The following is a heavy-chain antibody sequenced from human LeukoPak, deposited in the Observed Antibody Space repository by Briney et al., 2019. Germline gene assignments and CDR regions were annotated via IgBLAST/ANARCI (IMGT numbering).Heavy chain of an antibody. Sequence: VASVKFSCKGSGYTFTHYHMHWGRQAPGQGLEWMGRIYPSSGGTNYAQKFQGRITLTTDTSINTAYMELSRLRFDDTAVYYCARDLPFEDWGQGTLVTVSS. CDR1: GYTFTHYH. D-gene: IGHD2/OR15-2a*01. CDR2: IYPSSGGT. J-gene: IGHJ4*02. CDR3: ARDLPFED. V-gene: IGHV1-2*06.